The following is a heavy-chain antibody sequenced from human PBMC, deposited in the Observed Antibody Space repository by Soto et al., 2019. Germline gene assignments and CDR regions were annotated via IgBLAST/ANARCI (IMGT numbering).Heavy chain of an antibody. CDR3: ARQEYGDYVFLDY. CDR1: GVSISNDVYY. V-gene: IGHV4-31*03. D-gene: IGHD4-17*01. Sequence: QVQLQESGPELVKPSQTLSLTCTVSGVSISNDVYYWTWIRQYPGKGLEWVGYIYYTGSTYYNPTLTSRVMMSVDSSKNQFSLKLNSVTAAATAVYYSARQEYGDYVFLDYWGQGTLVTVSS. J-gene: IGHJ4*02. CDR2: IYYTGST.